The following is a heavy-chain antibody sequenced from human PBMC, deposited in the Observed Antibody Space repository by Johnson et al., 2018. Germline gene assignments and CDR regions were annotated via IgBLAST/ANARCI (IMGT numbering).Heavy chain of an antibody. CDR3: ARGSVAGIYYYYGMYV. CDR1: GFTFSSYG. V-gene: IGHV3-30*03. Sequence: QEQLVQSGGGVVQPGRSRRLSCAASGFTFSSYGMHWVRQAPGKGLEWVAVMSYDGSNKYYADSVKGRFTISREKSKNTLYLQMNSLRTEDTAVYYCARGSVAGIYYYYGMYVWGQGTTVTVSS. CDR2: MSYDGSNK. D-gene: IGHD6-19*01. J-gene: IGHJ6*02.